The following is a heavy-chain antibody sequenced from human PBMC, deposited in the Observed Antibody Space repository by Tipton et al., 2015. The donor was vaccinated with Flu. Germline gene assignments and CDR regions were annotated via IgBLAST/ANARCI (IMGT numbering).Heavy chain of an antibody. V-gene: IGHV4-59*01. J-gene: IGHJ4*02. CDR1: GGSISSYY. CDR2: IYYSGST. Sequence: TLSLTCTVSGGSISSYYWSWIRQPPGKGLEWIGYIYYSGSTNYNPSLKSRVTISVDTSKNQFSLKLSSVTAADTAVYYCARGESIFGAPALDYWGQGTLVTVSS. CDR3: ARGESIFGAPALDY. D-gene: IGHD3-3*01.